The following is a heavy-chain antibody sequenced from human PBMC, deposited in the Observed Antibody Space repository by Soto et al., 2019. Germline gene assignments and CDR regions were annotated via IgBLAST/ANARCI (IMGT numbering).Heavy chain of an antibody. J-gene: IGHJ1*01. CDR2: IYHSGST. V-gene: IGHV4-4*02. CDR3: ARGGTDSSGYYWGYFQH. Sequence: QVQLQESGPGLVKPSGTLSLTCAVSGGSISSSNWWSWVRQPPGKGLEWIGEIYHSGSTNYNPTLKSRVTISVDKAKNQFSLKLSSVTAADTAVYYCARGGTDSSGYYWGYFQHWGQGTLVTVSS. CDR1: GGSISSSNW. D-gene: IGHD3-22*01.